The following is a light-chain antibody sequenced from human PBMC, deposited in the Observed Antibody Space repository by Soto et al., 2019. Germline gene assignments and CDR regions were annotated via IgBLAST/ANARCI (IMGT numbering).Light chain of an antibody. Sequence: DIQMTQSPSSLSASVGDRVTITCRASQSIIKYLNWYQQKPGKAPKLLIYAASSFQTGVPSRFSGSGSGTDFTLTISSLQPEDFATYYCQQSYIAPYSFGQGTKLEIK. CDR1: QSIIKY. CDR2: AAS. J-gene: IGKJ2*01. CDR3: QQSYIAPYS. V-gene: IGKV1-39*01.